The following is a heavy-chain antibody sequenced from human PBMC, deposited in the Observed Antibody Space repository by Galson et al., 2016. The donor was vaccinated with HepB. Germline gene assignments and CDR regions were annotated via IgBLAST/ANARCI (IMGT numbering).Heavy chain of an antibody. Sequence: SLRLSCAGSGFAFSNSGINRVRQAPGKGLQWISYISTTVRTIYYADSVVGRFTISRDNAKNSVYLQMNSLRDDDTAAYYCARELVRSAFDLWGQGTMVTVSS. J-gene: IGHJ3*01. CDR2: ISTTVRTI. CDR1: GFAFSNSG. CDR3: ARELVRSAFDL. D-gene: IGHD2-21*01. V-gene: IGHV3-48*02.